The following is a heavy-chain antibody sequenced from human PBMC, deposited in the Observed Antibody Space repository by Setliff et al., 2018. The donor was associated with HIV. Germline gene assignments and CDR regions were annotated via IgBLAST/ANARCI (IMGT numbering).Heavy chain of an antibody. CDR1: GVSVNNDDDY. V-gene: IGHV4-39*01. CDR2: IYYSGST. Sequence: SETLSLTCAVSGVSVNNDDDYWGWIRQPPGKGLEWIGSIYYSGSTYYNPSLKSRVTMSLDTSMNQFSLKLTSVTAADAALYYCARYRRFADYIDVWGKGTTVTVSS. CDR3: ARYRRFADYIDV. D-gene: IGHD1-26*01. J-gene: IGHJ6*03.